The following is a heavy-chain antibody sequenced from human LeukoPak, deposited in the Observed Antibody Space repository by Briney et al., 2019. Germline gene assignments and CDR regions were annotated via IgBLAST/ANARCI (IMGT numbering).Heavy chain of an antibody. V-gene: IGHV3-21*01. J-gene: IGHJ4*02. CDR3: ARSGYSYGLYFDY. CDR2: ISSSSSYI. CDR1: GFTFSSYS. D-gene: IGHD5-18*01. Sequence: GGSLRLSCAASGFTFSSYSMNWVRQAPGKGLEWVSSISSSSSYIYYADSVKGRFTISGDNAKNSLYLQMNSLRAEDTAVYYCARSGYSYGLYFDYWGQGTLVTVSS.